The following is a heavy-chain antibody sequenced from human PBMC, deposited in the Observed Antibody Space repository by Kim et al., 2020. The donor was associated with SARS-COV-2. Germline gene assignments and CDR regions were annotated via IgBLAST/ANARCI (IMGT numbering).Heavy chain of an antibody. J-gene: IGHJ6*02. D-gene: IGHD3-10*01. CDR3: SRANAIWEPVLLWFRELDHYNMDV. Sequence: ASVKVSCKASGYTFTSYDINWVRQATGQGLEWMGWMNPNSGNTGYAQKFQGRVTMTRNTSISTAYMELSSLRSEDTAVYYFSRANAIWEPVLLWFRELDHYNMDVWGQGTTVTVSS. V-gene: IGHV1-8*01. CDR2: MNPNSGNT. CDR1: GYTFTSYD.